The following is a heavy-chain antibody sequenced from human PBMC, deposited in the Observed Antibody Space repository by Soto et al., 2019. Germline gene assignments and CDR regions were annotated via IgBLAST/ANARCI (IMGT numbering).Heavy chain of an antibody. CDR2: IYYSGST. CDR3: ARVETGSGSFDY. V-gene: IGHV4-30-4*01. D-gene: IGHD3-10*01. J-gene: IGHJ4*02. CDR1: GGSISSGDYY. Sequence: SETLSLTCTVSGGSISSGDYYWSWIRQPPGKGLEWIGYIYYSGSTYYNPSLKSRVTISVDTSKNQFSLKLSSVTAADTAVYYCARVETGSGSFDYWGQGTLVTVSS.